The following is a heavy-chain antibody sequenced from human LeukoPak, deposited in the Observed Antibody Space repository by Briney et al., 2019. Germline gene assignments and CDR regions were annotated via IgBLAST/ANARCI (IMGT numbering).Heavy chain of an antibody. D-gene: IGHD1-20*01. J-gene: IGHJ4*02. CDR3: ARGVSNWNDKYYFDY. CDR2: IYTSGST. V-gene: IGHV4-4*07. Sequence: PSETLSLTCTVSGGSTSSYYWSWIRQPAGKGLEWIGRIYTSGSTNYNPSLKSRVTMSVDTSKNQFSLKLSSVTAADTAVYYCARGVSNWNDKYYFDYWGQGTLVTVSS. CDR1: GGSTSSYY.